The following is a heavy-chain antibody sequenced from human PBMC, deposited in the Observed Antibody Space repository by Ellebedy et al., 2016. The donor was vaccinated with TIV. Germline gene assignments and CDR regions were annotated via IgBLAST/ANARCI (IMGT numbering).Heavy chain of an antibody. Sequence: GGSLRLSCAASGFSFSYYSMTWVRQAPGKGLEWISYIDINSGTIDYADSVKGRFTISRDDAKNSLYLQMNSLRVEDTAVYYCASKAASFYFDYWGQGALVTVSS. V-gene: IGHV3-48*04. D-gene: IGHD3-16*02. J-gene: IGHJ4*02. CDR3: ASKAASFYFDY. CDR1: GFSFSYYS. CDR2: IDINSGTI.